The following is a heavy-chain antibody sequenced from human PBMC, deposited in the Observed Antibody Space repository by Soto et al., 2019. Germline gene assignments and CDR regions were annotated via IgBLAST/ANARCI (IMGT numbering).Heavy chain of an antibody. CDR3: VTVNLVGAAYYFDY. D-gene: IGHD1-26*01. CDR2: VYYSGTT. J-gene: IGHJ4*02. CDR1: GGSIRNGDYY. Sequence: SETLSLTCTVSGGSIRNGDYYWGWIRQPPGKGLEWIGYVYYSGTTYSHPSLNSRVSISVDTSENQFSLRLTSVTAADTAVYYCVTVNLVGAAYYFDYWGPGALVTVSS. V-gene: IGHV4-30-4*01.